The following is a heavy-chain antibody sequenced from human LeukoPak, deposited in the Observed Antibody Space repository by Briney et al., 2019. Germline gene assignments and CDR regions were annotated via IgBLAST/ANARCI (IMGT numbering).Heavy chain of an antibody. D-gene: IGHD3-9*01. V-gene: IGHV3-23*01. CDR1: GFTSSNYA. CDR2: VTGSGGST. J-gene: IGHJ4*02. Sequence: GGSLRLSCVASGFTSSNYAMSWVRQAPGKRLEWVSAVTGSGGSTYYADSVKGRFTISRDNSRNTLFLQMNSLRAEDTAIYYCAKRGDFDILTGYYVSDFWGQGTLVTVSS. CDR3: AKRGDFDILTGYYVSDF.